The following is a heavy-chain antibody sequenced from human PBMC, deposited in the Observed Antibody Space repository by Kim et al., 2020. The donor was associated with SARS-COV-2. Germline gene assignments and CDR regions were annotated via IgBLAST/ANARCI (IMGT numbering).Heavy chain of an antibody. D-gene: IGHD3-9*01. CDR3: ARVRDILTSDAFDI. J-gene: IGHJ3*02. CDR2: INAGNGNT. Sequence: ASVKVSCKASGYTFTSYAMHWVRQAPGQRLEWMGWINAGNGNTKYSQKFQGRVTITRDTSASTAYMELSSLRSEDTAVYYCARVRDILTSDAFDIWGQGTMVTVSS. V-gene: IGHV1-3*01. CDR1: GYTFTSYA.